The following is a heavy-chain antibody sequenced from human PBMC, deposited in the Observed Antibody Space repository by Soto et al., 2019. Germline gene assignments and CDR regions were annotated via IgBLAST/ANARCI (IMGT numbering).Heavy chain of an antibody. CDR1: GGTFSSYT. V-gene: IGHV1-69*02. Sequence: GASVKVSCKASGGTFSSYTISWVRQAPGQGLEWMGRIIPILGIANYAQKFQGRVTITADKSTSTAYMELSSLRSEDTAVYYCARVGGSGIAVAGGDYWGQGTLVNVSS. CDR2: IIPILGIA. J-gene: IGHJ4*02. CDR3: ARVGGSGIAVAGGDY. D-gene: IGHD6-19*01.